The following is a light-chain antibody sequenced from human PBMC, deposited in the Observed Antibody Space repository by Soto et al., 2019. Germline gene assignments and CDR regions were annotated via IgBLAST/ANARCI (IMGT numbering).Light chain of an antibody. CDR1: QSVSSSS. J-gene: IGKJ2*01. V-gene: IGKV3-20*01. CDR3: QQYGSSPYT. CDR2: GAS. Sequence: EIVLTQSPGTLSLSPGERATLSCRASQSVSSSSLAWYQQKPGQAPRLLIYGASSRATGIPDRFSGSGSGKDFPLTISRLEPEDFAVFYCQQYGSSPYTFGQGTKLEIK.